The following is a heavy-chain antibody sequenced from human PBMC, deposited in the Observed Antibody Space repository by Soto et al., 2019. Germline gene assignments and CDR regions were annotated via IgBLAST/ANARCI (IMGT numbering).Heavy chain of an antibody. J-gene: IGHJ4*02. Sequence: QVPLVQSGSEVRKPGASVKISCEASGNSFTTSAIHWVRQAPGQRPEWMGWINAGNGYIKYSQTFQGRVTITRDTSASTVYMELSSLKYEDTGIYYCTRESAPWGFEHWGQGTGVTVSS. CDR2: INAGNGYI. D-gene: IGHD7-27*01. CDR1: GNSFTTSA. CDR3: TRESAPWGFEH. V-gene: IGHV1-3*01.